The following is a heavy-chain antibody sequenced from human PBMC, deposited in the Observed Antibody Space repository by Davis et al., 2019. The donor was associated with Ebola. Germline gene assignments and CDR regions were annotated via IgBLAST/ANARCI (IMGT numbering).Heavy chain of an antibody. J-gene: IGHJ3*02. CDR2: ISSSSSYI. V-gene: IGHV3-21*01. CDR1: GFTFSSYS. CDR3: ARDRHQSIVGANDAFDI. Sequence: PGGSLRLSCAASGFTFSSYSMNWVRQAPGKGLEWVSSISSSSSYIYYADSVKGRFTISRDNAKNSLYLQMNSLRAEDTAVYYCARDRHQSIVGANDAFDIWGQGTMVTVSS. D-gene: IGHD1-26*01.